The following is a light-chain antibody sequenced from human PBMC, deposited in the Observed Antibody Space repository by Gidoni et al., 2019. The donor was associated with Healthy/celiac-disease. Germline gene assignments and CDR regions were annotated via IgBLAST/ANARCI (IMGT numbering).Light chain of an antibody. CDR3: QQRSNWLLT. Sequence: EIELTQSPATRSLSPGERATLSCRASQSVTSYLAWYQQKPGQAPRLLIYDASNRATGIPARFSGSGSGTDFTLTISSLEPEDFAVYYCQQRSNWLLTFGGGTKVEIK. CDR2: DAS. CDR1: QSVTSY. V-gene: IGKV3-11*01. J-gene: IGKJ4*01.